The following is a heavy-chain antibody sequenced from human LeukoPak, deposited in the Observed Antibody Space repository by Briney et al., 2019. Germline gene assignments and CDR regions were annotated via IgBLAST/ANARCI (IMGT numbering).Heavy chain of an antibody. V-gene: IGHV4-59*02. CDR3: VRDGSGSSNYDYYGMDV. CDR1: GGSVNYYY. D-gene: IGHD3-10*01. CDR2: IYYSGRT. J-gene: IGHJ6*02. Sequence: SETLSLTCTISGGSVNYYYWSWIRQPPGKGLEWIGFIYYSGRTNYNPSLKSRVTLSVDTSKNQFTLRMSSVTAADTAVYYCVRDGSGSSNYDYYGMDVWGQGTSVTVSS.